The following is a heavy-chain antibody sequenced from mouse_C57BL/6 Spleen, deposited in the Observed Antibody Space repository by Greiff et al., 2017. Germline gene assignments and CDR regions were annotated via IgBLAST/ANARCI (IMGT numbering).Heavy chain of an antibody. CDR3: ARDDYDGDYYAMDY. J-gene: IGHJ4*01. D-gene: IGHD2-4*01. Sequence: QVQLQQSGADLAKPGASVNLSCKASGYSFTSYWMHWVKQRPGQGLEWLGYISPSSGYTKYKQKLKEKATLTAEKSSSTAYMKLSSLTYEDSAVYDGARDDYDGDYYAMDYWGQGTSVTVSS. V-gene: IGHV1-7*01. CDR1: GYSFTSYW. CDR2: ISPSSGYT.